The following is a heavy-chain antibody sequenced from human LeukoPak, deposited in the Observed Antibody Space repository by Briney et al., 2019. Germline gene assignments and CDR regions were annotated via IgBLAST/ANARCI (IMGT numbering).Heavy chain of an antibody. J-gene: IGHJ4*02. D-gene: IGHD5-12*01. V-gene: IGHV1-2*02. Sequence: ASVKVSCKASGYTFTGCYMHWVRQAPGQGLEWMGWINPDSGGTNYAQKFQGRVTMTRDTSISTAYMELSRLRSDDTAVYYCAPGSDSGYYRVGTYFDYWGQGTLVTVSS. CDR3: APGSDSGYYRVGTYFDY. CDR2: INPDSGGT. CDR1: GYTFTGCY.